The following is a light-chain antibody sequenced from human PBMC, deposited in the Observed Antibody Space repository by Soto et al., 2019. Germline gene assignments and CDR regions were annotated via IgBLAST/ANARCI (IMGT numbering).Light chain of an antibody. CDR1: QSVSGW. J-gene: IGKJ2*02. V-gene: IGKV1-5*01. CDR2: DAS. Sequence: DIQMTQSPSTLSASVGDRVTVTCRASQSVSGWLAWYQQKPGKAPKLLIYDASSLQSGVPSRFSGSGSGTKFTLTISSLQPDDFATYYCQQYNSFSWTFGPGTKLEI. CDR3: QQYNSFSWT.